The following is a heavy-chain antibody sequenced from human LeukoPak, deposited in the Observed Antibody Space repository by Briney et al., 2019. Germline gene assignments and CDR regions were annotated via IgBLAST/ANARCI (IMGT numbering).Heavy chain of an antibody. Sequence: SETLSLTCTVSGGTISSGGYYWSSIRQHPGKGLEWIGYIYYSGSAYYNPSLKSRVTISVDTSKNQFSLKLSSVTAADTAVYYCARFSSVTTSLDWFDPWGQGTLVTVSS. J-gene: IGHJ5*02. CDR1: GGTISSGGYY. CDR3: ARFSSVTTSLDWFDP. D-gene: IGHD4-17*01. V-gene: IGHV4-31*03. CDR2: IYYSGSA.